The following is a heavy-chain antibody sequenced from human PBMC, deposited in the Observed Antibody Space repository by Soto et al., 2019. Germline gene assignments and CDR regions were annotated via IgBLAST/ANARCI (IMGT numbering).Heavy chain of an antibody. V-gene: IGHV3-48*01. CDR3: ALGKFDY. J-gene: IGHJ4*02. CDR1: GFTFSTYS. CDR2: ISSSSTTT. Sequence: EVQLVESGGGLVQPGGSLRLSCAASGFTFSTYSMNWVRQAPGKGLEWVSYISSSSTTTYYADSVRGRFTISRDNAKNSLYLQINSLRAEDTAVYYCALGKFDYWGQGTLFTVSS.